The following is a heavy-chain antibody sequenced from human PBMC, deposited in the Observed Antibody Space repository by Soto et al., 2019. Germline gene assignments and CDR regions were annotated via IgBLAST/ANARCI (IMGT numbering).Heavy chain of an antibody. J-gene: IGHJ4*02. D-gene: IGHD6-13*01. CDR2: MSYDGTKQ. CDR3: AKEYGSTWIDH. CDR1: GFTFSTYG. V-gene: IGHV3-30*18. Sequence: GGSLRLSCAASGFTFSTYGMHWVRQAPGKGLEWVAAMSYDGTKQYYVDSVKGRFTISRDNSRNTLFLQLNSLRDEDTAVYYCAKEYGSTWIDHWGQGTQVTVS.